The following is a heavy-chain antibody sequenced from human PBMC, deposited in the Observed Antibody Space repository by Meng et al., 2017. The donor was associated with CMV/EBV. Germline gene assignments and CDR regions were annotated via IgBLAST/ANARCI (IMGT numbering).Heavy chain of an antibody. D-gene: IGHD2-2*01. Sequence: ASVKVSCKASGCTFTGYYMHWVRQAPGQGLEWMGWINPNSGGTNYAQKFQGRVTMTRDTSISTAYMELSRLRSDDTAVYYCARDTIYCSSTSCKSGGDAFDIWGQGTMVTVSS. CDR1: GCTFTGYY. V-gene: IGHV1-2*02. CDR3: ARDTIYCSSTSCKSGGDAFDI. J-gene: IGHJ3*02. CDR2: INPNSGGT.